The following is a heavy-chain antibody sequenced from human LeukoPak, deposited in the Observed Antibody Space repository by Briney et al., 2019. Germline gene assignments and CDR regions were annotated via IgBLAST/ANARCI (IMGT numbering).Heavy chain of an antibody. CDR1: GLTFSTYW. J-gene: IGHJ5*02. V-gene: IGHV3-11*06. Sequence: GGSLRLSCAASGLTFSTYWMSWVRQAPEKGLEWVSYISSSSSYTNYADSVKGRFTISRDNAKNSLYLQMNSLRAEDTAVYYCARYCSGGSCYVNWFDPWGQGTLVTVSS. D-gene: IGHD2-15*01. CDR3: ARYCSGGSCYVNWFDP. CDR2: ISSSSSYT.